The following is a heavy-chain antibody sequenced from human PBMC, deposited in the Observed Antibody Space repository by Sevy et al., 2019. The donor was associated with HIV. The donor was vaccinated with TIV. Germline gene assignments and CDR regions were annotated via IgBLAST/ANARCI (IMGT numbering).Heavy chain of an antibody. J-gene: IGHJ4*02. CDR2: IYPGDSDT. D-gene: IGHD2-2*01. CDR3: TASETAAPPDY. Sequence: GESLKISCKGSGYCFTSYWIGWVRQMPGKGLEWMGTIYPGDSDTRYSPSFQGQVTISADKSISTAYLQWSSLKASDTAIYYCTASETAAPPDYWGQGTLVTVSS. V-gene: IGHV5-51*01. CDR1: GYCFTSYW.